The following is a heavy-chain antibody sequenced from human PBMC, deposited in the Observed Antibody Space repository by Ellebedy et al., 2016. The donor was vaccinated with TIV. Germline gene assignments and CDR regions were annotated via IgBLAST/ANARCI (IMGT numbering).Heavy chain of an antibody. J-gene: IGHJ4*02. Sequence: MPGGSLRLSCTVSGGSISSYYWSWIRQPAGRGLEWIGRINTSGSTNYNPSLKSRVTMSVDTSKNQFSLKLSSVTAADTAVYYWARTSSGSFDYWGQGTLVTVSS. CDR3: ARTSSGSFDY. CDR2: INTSGST. CDR1: GGSISSYY. D-gene: IGHD6-19*01. V-gene: IGHV4-4*07.